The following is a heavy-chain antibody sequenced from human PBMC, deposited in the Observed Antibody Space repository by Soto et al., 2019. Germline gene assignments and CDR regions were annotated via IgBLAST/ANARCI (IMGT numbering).Heavy chain of an antibody. J-gene: IGHJ3*02. CDR1: GGSISSGGYY. CDR2: IYYSGST. Sequence: SETLSLTCTVSGGSISSGGYYWSWIRQHPGKGLEWIGYIYYSGSTYYNPSLKSRVTISVDTSKNQFSLKLSSVTAADTAVYYCARDCSGGSCYSGPAAFDIWGQGTMVTVSS. CDR3: ARDCSGGSCYSGPAAFDI. D-gene: IGHD2-15*01. V-gene: IGHV4-31*03.